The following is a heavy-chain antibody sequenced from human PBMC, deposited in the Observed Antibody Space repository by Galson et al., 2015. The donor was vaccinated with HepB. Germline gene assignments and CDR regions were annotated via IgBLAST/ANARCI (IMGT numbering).Heavy chain of an antibody. J-gene: IGHJ4*02. CDR3: ARHYADCGLTYCYSLFFDY. D-gene: IGHD2-21*02. V-gene: IGHV3-21*04. CDR1: GFTFSAYT. CDR2: ISSSSTYI. Sequence: SLRLSCAASGFTFSAYTFNWVRQTQEKGLEWVSSISSSSTYINYADSLAGRFTVSRDNSKDTLFLQMNSLRAEGTAVYYCARHYADCGLTYCYSLFFDYWGQGTLVTVSS.